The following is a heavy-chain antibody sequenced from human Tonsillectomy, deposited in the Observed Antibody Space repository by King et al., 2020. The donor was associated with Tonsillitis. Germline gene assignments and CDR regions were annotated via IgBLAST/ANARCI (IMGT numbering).Heavy chain of an antibody. V-gene: IGHV1-46*01. CDR1: GYTLTSHY. CDR3: AGGWITGDFDF. D-gene: IGHD3-16*01. Sequence: QLVESGAEVKKPGASVAVSCKASGYTLTSHYIHWVRQAPGQGLEWMAIINPSGGRTTYAQKFQGRVTVTRDTSTSTVQMELGSLRSDDTAVYFCAGGWITGDFDFWGQGTLVTVSS. J-gene: IGHJ4*02. CDR2: INPSGGRT.